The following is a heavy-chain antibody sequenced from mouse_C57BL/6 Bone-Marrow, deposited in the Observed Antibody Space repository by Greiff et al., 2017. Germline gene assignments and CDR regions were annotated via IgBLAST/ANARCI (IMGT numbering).Heavy chain of an antibody. CDR1: GFTFSSYG. V-gene: IGHV5-6*01. CDR3: ARDVYAMDY. CDR2: ISSGGSYT. J-gene: IGHJ4*01. Sequence: EVKLQESGGDLVKPGGSLKLSCAASGFTFSSYGMSWVRQTPDKRLEWVATISSGGSYTYYPDSVKGRFTISRDNAKNHLYLLIISLKSEDTAMYYCARDVYAMDYWGQGTSVTVSS.